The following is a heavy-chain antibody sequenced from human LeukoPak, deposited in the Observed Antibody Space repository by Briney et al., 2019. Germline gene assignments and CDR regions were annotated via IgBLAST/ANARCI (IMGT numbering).Heavy chain of an antibody. Sequence: SETLSLTCAVYGGSFSGYYWSWIRQPPGKGLEWIGETNHSGSTNYNPSLKSRVTISVDTSKNQFSLKLSSVTAADTAVYYCARVVAGSGSYDDYYYYMDVWGKGTTVTVSS. CDR2: TNHSGST. J-gene: IGHJ6*03. V-gene: IGHV4-34*01. CDR3: ARVVAGSGSYDDYYYYMDV. CDR1: GGSFSGYY. D-gene: IGHD3-10*01.